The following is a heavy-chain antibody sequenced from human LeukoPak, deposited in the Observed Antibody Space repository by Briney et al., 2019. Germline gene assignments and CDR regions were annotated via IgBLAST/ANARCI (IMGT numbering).Heavy chain of an antibody. D-gene: IGHD3-16*01. CDR3: TREGLGELTLDY. Sequence: ASVKVSCKASGYTFTTYGISWVRQAPGQGLEWMGWISTYNGDTNYAQKLQGRVTMTTDTSTNTAYMELRSLSSDDTAVYYCTREGLGELTLDYWGQETLVTVSS. V-gene: IGHV1-18*01. J-gene: IGHJ4*02. CDR1: GYTFTTYG. CDR2: ISTYNGDT.